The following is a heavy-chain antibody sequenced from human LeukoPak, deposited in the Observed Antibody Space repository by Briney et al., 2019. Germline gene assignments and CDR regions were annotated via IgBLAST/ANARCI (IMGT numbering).Heavy chain of an antibody. CDR2: IYTSGST. CDR3: AARIAVAGPKYYYYYYGMDV. D-gene: IGHD6-19*01. V-gene: IGHV4-4*07. J-gene: IGHJ6*02. Sequence: SETLSLTRTVSGGSISCYYWSWIRQPAGKGLEWIGRIYTSGSTNYNPSLKSRVTMSVDTSKNQFSLKLSSVTAADTAVYYCAARIAVAGPKYYYYYYGMDVWGQGTTVTVSS. CDR1: GGSISCYY.